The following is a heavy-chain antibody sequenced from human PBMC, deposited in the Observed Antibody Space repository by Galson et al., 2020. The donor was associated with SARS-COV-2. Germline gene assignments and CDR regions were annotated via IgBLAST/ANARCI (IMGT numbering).Heavy chain of an antibody. Sequence: NSGGSLRLSCAASGFTFSDYFMSWVRQAPGKGLEWVSYISSSGSSINYADSVKGRFTISRDNAKNSLNLQMNSLRVEDMAVYYCARVGDCSGGICYGAEYFQHWGQGTLVTVSS. CDR1: GFTFSDYF. J-gene: IGHJ1*01. D-gene: IGHD2-15*01. V-gene: IGHV3-11*04. CDR3: ARVGDCSGGICYGAEYFQH. CDR2: ISSSGSSI.